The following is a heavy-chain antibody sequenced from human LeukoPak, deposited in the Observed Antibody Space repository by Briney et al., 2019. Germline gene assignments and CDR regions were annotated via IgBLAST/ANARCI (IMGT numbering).Heavy chain of an antibody. Sequence: SETLSLTCTVSGGSISSSSYYWGWIRQPPGKGLEWIGSIYYSGSTYYNPSLKSRVTISVDTSKNQFSLKLSSVTAADTAVYYCARESQLEGLGDAFDIWGQGTMVTVSS. CDR1: GGSISSSSYY. CDR2: IYYSGST. D-gene: IGHD6-6*01. J-gene: IGHJ3*02. V-gene: IGHV4-39*02. CDR3: ARESQLEGLGDAFDI.